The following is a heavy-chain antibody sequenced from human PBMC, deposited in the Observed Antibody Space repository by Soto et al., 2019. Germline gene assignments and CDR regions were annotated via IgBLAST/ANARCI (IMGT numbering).Heavy chain of an antibody. J-gene: IGHJ3*02. CDR1: GFTFSDYY. V-gene: IGHV3-11*01. CDR3: ASWRASGYDIYHAFDI. D-gene: IGHD5-12*01. Sequence: GGSLRLSCAASGFTFSDYYMSWIRQAPGKGLEWVSYISSSGSTIYYEDSVKGRFTISRDNAKNSLYLQMNILRAEDTAVYYCASWRASGYDIYHAFDIWGQGTMVTVSS. CDR2: ISSSGSTI.